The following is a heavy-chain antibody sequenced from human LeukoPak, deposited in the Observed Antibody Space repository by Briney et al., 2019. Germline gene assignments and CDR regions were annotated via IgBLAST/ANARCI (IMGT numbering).Heavy chain of an antibody. CDR2: IHYSGST. CDR1: GGSITSYY. J-gene: IGHJ6*02. CDR3: ARASSLNYYFGMDV. Sequence: SETLSLTCTVFGGSITSYYWSWIRQPPGKGLGWIAYIHYSGSTNYNPSLKSRVSISVDTSKNQFSLKLSSVTAADTAVYYCARASSLNYYFGMDVWGQGTTVTVSS. V-gene: IGHV4-59*08.